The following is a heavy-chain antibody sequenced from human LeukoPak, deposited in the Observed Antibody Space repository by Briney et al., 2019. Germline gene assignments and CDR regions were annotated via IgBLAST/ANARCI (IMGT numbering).Heavy chain of an antibody. CDR3: ARELPFDY. Sequence: AGGSLRLSCVASGFTFSSYWMHWVRQAPGKGLEWVSRISGDGSSTTYADSVKGRVTISRDNAKNTLYLQMRSLRAEDTAIYYCARELPFDYWGQGTLVSVSS. D-gene: IGHD1-7*01. V-gene: IGHV3-74*01. J-gene: IGHJ4*02. CDR1: GFTFSSYW. CDR2: ISGDGSST.